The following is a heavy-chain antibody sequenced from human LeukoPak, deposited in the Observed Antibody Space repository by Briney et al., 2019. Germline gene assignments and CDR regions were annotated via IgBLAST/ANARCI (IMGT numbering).Heavy chain of an antibody. CDR2: ISSSGGTI. Sequence: GGSLRLSCAASGFSFSDFYMTWIRQAPGKGLEWAAYISSSGGTIHYADSVKGRFTISRDDAKKSVYLQLNSLRIEDTGVYYCATRRGGYFYSTAVWGNGTTVTVSS. V-gene: IGHV3-11*04. D-gene: IGHD3-16*01. CDR3: ATRRGGYFYSTAV. J-gene: IGHJ6*03. CDR1: GFSFSDFY.